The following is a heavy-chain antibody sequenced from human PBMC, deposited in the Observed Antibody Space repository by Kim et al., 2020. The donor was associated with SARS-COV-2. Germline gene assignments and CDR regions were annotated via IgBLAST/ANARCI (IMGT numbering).Heavy chain of an antibody. J-gene: IGHJ3*02. CDR1: GYTFTSYG. V-gene: IGHV1-18*04. Sequence: ASVKVSCKASGYTFTSYGISWVRQAPGQGLEWMGWISAYNGNTNYAQKLQGRVTMTTDTSTSTAYMELRSLRSDDTAVYYCARDTPITFGGVIVLGDAFDIWGQGTMVTVSS. D-gene: IGHD3-16*02. CDR2: ISAYNGNT. CDR3: ARDTPITFGGVIVLGDAFDI.